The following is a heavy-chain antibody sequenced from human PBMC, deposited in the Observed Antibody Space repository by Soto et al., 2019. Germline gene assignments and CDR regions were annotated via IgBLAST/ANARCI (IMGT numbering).Heavy chain of an antibody. J-gene: IGHJ6*02. CDR1: GYTFTGYY. Sequence: ASVKVSCKASGYTFTGYYMHWVRQAPGQGLEWMGWINPNSGGTNYAQKFQGRVTMTRDTSISTAYMELSRLRSDDTTVYYCARTPVFGVVIIGHYYYYGMDVWGQGTTVTVSS. V-gene: IGHV1-2*02. CDR2: INPNSGGT. D-gene: IGHD3-3*01. CDR3: ARTPVFGVVIIGHYYYYGMDV.